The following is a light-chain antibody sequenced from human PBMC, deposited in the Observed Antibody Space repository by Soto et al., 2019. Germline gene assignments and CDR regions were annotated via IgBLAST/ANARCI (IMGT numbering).Light chain of an antibody. V-gene: IGLV1-44*01. CDR1: SSNSGSNT. J-gene: IGLJ1*01. CDR2: SNN. CDR3: AAWDDSLNGYV. Sequence: QSVLNQPPSASRTPGQSVTISCSGSSSNSGSNTVNWYQQLPGTAPKLLIYSNNQRPSGVPDRFSGSKSGTSASLAISGLQSEDEADYHCAAWDDSLNGYVFGTGTKVTV.